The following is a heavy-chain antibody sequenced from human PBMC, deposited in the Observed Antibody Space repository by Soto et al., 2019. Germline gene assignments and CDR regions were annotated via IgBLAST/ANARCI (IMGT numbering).Heavy chain of an antibody. V-gene: IGHV1-69*06. CDR3: AREDGNYDRSGYYPLGWYFDL. CDR2: IIPIFGTA. J-gene: IGHJ2*01. D-gene: IGHD3-22*01. CDR1: GGTFSSYA. Sequence: QVQLVQSGAEVNKPGSSVKVSCKASGGTFSSYAISWLRQAPGQGLEWMGGIIPIFGTANYAQKFQGRVTLTAAKSTSTAYMERTSLRSEDTAVYYCAREDGNYDRSGYYPLGWYFDLWGRGTLVTV.